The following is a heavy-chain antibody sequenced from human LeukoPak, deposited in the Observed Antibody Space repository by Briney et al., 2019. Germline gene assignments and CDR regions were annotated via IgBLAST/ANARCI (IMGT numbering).Heavy chain of an antibody. CDR3: ARLGGYSGYDYAIDY. D-gene: IGHD5-12*01. V-gene: IGHV3-21*01. CDR2: ISSSSSYI. CDR1: GFTFSSYS. Sequence: GGSLRLSCAASGFTFSSYSMNWVRQAPGKGLEWVSSISSSSSYIYYADSVKGRFTISRDNAKNSLYLQMNSLRAEDTAVYYCARLGGYSGYDYAIDYWGQGTLVTVSS. J-gene: IGHJ4*02.